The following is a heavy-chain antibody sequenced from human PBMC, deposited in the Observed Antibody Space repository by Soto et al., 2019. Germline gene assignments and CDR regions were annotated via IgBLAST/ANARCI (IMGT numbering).Heavy chain of an antibody. D-gene: IGHD3-10*01. V-gene: IGHV3-48*02. J-gene: IGHJ6*02. CDR1: GFTFSSYS. CDR3: AREPLLWFGPSSSYYYYGMDV. CDR2: ISSSSSTI. Sequence: GGSLRLSCAASGFTFSSYSMNWVRQAPGKGLEWVSYISSSSSTIYYADSVKGRFTISRDNAKNSLYLQMNSLRDEETAVYYCAREPLLWFGPSSSYYYYGMDVWGQGTTVTVSS.